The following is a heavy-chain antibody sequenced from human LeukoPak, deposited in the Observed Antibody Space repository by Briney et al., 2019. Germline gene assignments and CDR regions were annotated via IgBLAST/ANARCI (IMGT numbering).Heavy chain of an antibody. D-gene: IGHD6-13*01. Sequence: PGRSLRLSCEASEFTFSSYGIHWVRQAPGKGLEWVAVISYDGSNEYYADSVEGRFTISRDNSKNTLHLQMNSLRPEDTAVYFCARDRDYSGTWQRYFDLWGRGTLVTVSS. CDR1: EFTFSSYG. CDR2: ISYDGSNE. CDR3: ARDRDYSGTWQRYFDL. V-gene: IGHV3-30*03. J-gene: IGHJ2*01.